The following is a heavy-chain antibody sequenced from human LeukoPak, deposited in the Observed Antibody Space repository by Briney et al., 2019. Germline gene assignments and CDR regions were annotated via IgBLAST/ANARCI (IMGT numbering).Heavy chain of an antibody. Sequence: SETLSLTCAVYGGSFSGYYWSWIRQPPGKGLEWIGEINHSGSTNYNPSLKSRVTISVDTSKNQFSLKLSSVTAADTAVYYCARGPTGPAYYYGSGSYSVGRYYYYMDVWGKGTTVTVSS. CDR3: ARGPTGPAYYYGSGSYSVGRYYYYMDV. V-gene: IGHV4-34*01. CDR2: INHSGST. CDR1: GGSFSGYY. D-gene: IGHD3-10*01. J-gene: IGHJ6*03.